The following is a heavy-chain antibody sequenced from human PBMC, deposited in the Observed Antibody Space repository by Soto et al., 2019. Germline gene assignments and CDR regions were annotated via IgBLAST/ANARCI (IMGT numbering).Heavy chain of an antibody. D-gene: IGHD4-17*01. CDR1: GFRFSDYG. Sequence: QVQLAESGGGVVQPGRSLRLSCIGSGFRFSDYGMHWVRQAPGKGLEWVAMMSFDGTYKYSADSAKGRFIISRDNSKNALFLQMNSLSAGDTAVYYCAKDRRDGEYNSVYDFWGQGTLVTVSS. CDR2: MSFDGTYK. V-gene: IGHV3-30*18. J-gene: IGHJ4*02. CDR3: AKDRRDGEYNSVYDF.